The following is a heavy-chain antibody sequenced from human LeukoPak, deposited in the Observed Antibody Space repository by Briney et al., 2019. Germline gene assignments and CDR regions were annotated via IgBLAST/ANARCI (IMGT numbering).Heavy chain of an antibody. J-gene: IGHJ4*02. V-gene: IGHV1-8*01. Sequence: GASVKVSCKASGYTFTGYHINWVRQATGQGLEWVGWMNPNNSDIGYAQKFQGRVTMTRNTSIGTAYMELSSLRSEDTAIYYCVRVPPGTTIYAYWGQGTLVTVSS. CDR1: GYTFTGYH. CDR3: VRVPPGTTIYAY. CDR2: MNPNNSDI. D-gene: IGHD1-14*01.